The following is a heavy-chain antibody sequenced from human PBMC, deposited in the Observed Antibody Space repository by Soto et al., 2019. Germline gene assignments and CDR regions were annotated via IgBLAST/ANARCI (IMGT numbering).Heavy chain of an antibody. D-gene: IGHD1-7*01. Sequence: EVQLVESGGDLVQPGGSLRLSCAASGFAVSSNYMTWVRQAPGKGLEWVSVIHSGGDTHYADSVRGRFTISRDNSKNTLYLQMISLRAEDTAVYYCARSSAGTTYGGMDVWGQGTPVTVSS. V-gene: IGHV3-66*01. CDR2: IHSGGDT. J-gene: IGHJ6*02. CDR1: GFAVSSNY. CDR3: ARSSAGTTYGGMDV.